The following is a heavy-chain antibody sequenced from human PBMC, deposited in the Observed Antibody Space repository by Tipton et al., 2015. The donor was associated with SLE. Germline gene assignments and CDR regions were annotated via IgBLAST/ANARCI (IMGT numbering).Heavy chain of an antibody. CDR3: ARELYWYWPY. CDR1: GSSLSAAFY. D-gene: IGHD2-8*02. J-gene: IGHJ4*02. Sequence: TLSLTCTVSGSSLSAAFYWGWIRQPPGKGLEWIGTILHSGSAYYNSSLKSRVTMSIDTSKNQFSLRLSSVTAADTAVYFCARELYWYWPYWGQGTLVTVSS. V-gene: IGHV4-38-2*02. CDR2: ILHSGSA.